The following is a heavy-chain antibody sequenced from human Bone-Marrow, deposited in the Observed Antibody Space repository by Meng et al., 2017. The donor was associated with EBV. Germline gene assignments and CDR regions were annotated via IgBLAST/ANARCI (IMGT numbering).Heavy chain of an antibody. Sequence: QVRLVQAGAEVKKPGSSVKVSCKASGGTFSSYAISWVRQAPGQGLEWMGGIIPIFGTANYAQKFQGRVTITADESTSIAYMELSSLRSEDTAVYYCARKGGLGGWFDPWGQGTLVTVSS. D-gene: IGHD3-16*01. CDR2: IIPIFGTA. CDR3: ARKGGLGGWFDP. J-gene: IGHJ5*02. V-gene: IGHV1-69*01. CDR1: GGTFSSYA.